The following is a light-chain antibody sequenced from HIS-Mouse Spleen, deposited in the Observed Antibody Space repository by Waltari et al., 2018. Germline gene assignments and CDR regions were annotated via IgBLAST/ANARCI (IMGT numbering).Light chain of an antibody. J-gene: IGLJ2*01. Sequence: QSALTQPASVSGSPGQSITISCTGTSSHVGGYNYVSWYQQHPGKAPKLMIYDVSNRPSGVSNRFSGSKSGNTASLTISGLQAEDEADYYCSSYTSSSTEVFGGGTKLTVL. V-gene: IGLV2-14*03. CDR2: DVS. CDR1: SSHVGGYNY. CDR3: SSYTSSSTEV.